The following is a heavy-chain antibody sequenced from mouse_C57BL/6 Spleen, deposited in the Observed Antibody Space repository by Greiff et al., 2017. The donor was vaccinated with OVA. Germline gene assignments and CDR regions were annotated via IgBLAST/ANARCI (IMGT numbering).Heavy chain of an antibody. J-gene: IGHJ2*01. CDR2: IDPANGNT. V-gene: IGHV14-3*01. CDR3: ARSALVVAKDYFDD. D-gene: IGHD1-1*01. CDR1: GFTIKNTY. Sequence: EVQLKQSVAELVRPGASVKLSCTASGFTIKNTYMHWVKQRPEQGLEWIGRIDPANGNTKYAPKFQGKATITADTSSTTAYLQLSSLTSEDTAIDSGARSALVVAKDYFDDWGKGTTLTVSS.